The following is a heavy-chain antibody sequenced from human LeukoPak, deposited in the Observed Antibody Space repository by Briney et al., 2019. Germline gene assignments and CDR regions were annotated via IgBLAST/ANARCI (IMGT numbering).Heavy chain of an antibody. CDR3: ARDYSSSWYWGNSNWFDP. Sequence: GASVKVSCKASGYTFTSYGISWVRQAPGQGLEWMGWISAYNGNTNYAQKLQGRVTMTTDTSTSTAYMELRSLRSDDTAVYYCARDYSSSWYWGNSNWFDPWGQGTLVTVSS. CDR2: ISAYNGNT. V-gene: IGHV1-18*01. D-gene: IGHD6-13*01. CDR1: GYTFTSYG. J-gene: IGHJ5*02.